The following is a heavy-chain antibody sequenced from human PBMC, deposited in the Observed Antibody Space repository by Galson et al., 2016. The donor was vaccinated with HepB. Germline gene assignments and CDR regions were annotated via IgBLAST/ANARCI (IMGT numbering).Heavy chain of an antibody. CDR1: GFTFSNYA. J-gene: IGHJ4*02. CDR3: ARAPVTSTTCCCYFDY. D-gene: IGHD2-2*01. V-gene: IGHV3-23*01. Sequence: SLRLSCAASGFTFSNYAMSWVRQAPGKGLEWVSGISDSGGSTYFAGSVMGRFTISRDNSKNTLYLQMNSLRAEDTAVYYCARAPVTSTTCCCYFDYWGQGTLVTVSS. CDR2: ISDSGGST.